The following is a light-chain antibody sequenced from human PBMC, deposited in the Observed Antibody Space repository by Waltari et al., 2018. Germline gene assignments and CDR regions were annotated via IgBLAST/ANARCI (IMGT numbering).Light chain of an antibody. V-gene: IGKV1-39*01. CDR3: QQTYSVLYT. J-gene: IGKJ2*01. Sequence: DIQVTQSPSSLSASVGDSITITCRASQNVSNYLNWYQQKPGKPPKLLIFGSSSLQSEVPSRFSGSGSGTEFTLTISSLQPEDFATYYCQQTYSVLYTFGQGTKLQI. CDR2: GSS. CDR1: QNVSNY.